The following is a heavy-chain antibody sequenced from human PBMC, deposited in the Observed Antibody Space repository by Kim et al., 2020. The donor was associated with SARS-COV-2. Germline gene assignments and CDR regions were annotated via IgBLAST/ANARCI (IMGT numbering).Heavy chain of an antibody. Sequence: SETLSLTCTVSGGSVSGGSYYWGWIRQPPGKGLEWIGYICCGGSKTSNPSLKSRVTMSADTSKNQVSLKLTSVTAADTAVYYCARGATALRGTTGGDLWGQGTLVTVSS. J-gene: IGHJ5*02. CDR2: ICCGGSK. D-gene: IGHD3-10*01. CDR3: ARGATALRGTTGGDL. V-gene: IGHV4-61*01. CDR1: GGSVSGGSYY.